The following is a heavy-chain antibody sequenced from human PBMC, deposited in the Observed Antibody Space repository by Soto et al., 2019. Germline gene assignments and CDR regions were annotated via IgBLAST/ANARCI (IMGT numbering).Heavy chain of an antibody. CDR3: ARYQGTMVRGIGNFYS. Sequence: SETLSLTCTVSGGSISSSSYYWGWIRQPPGKGLEWIGSIYYSGSTYYNPSLKSRVTISVDTSKNHFSLNLSSVTAADTAVYYCARYQGTMVRGIGNFYSWGQGSLVPVSS. J-gene: IGHJ4*02. CDR2: IYYSGST. V-gene: IGHV4-39*02. D-gene: IGHD3-10*01. CDR1: GGSISSSSYY.